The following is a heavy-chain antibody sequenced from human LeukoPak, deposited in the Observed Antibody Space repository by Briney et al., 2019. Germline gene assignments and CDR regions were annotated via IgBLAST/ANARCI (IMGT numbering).Heavy chain of an antibody. V-gene: IGHV4-39*01. CDR3: ARPYPYSSGWYLFDY. CDR1: GGSVSSSSYH. Sequence: SETLSLTCTVSGGSVSSSSYHWGWIRQPPGKGLEWIGSIYYSGSTYYNPSLKSRVTISVDTSKNQFSLKLSSVTAADTAVYYCARPYPYSSGWYLFDYWGQGTLVTVSS. CDR2: IYYSGST. D-gene: IGHD6-19*01. J-gene: IGHJ4*02.